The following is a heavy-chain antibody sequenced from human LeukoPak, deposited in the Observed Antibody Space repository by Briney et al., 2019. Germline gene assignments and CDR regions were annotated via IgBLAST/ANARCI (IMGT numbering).Heavy chain of an antibody. CDR2: ISSSSSYI. J-gene: IGHJ4*02. CDR1: GFTFSSYS. D-gene: IGHD1-26*01. Sequence: GGSLRLPCAASGFTFSSYSMNWVRQAPGKGLEWVSSISSSSSYIYYADSVKGRFTISRDNAKNSLYLQMNRLRAEDTAVYYCARWVGANLFDYWGQGTLVTVSS. CDR3: ARWVGANLFDY. V-gene: IGHV3-21*01.